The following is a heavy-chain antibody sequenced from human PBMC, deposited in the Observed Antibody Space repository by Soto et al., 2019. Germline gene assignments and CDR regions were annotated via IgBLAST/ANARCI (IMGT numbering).Heavy chain of an antibody. J-gene: IGHJ6*02. V-gene: IGHV3-23*01. CDR3: AKAARPSSHGMDV. CDR1: RLPCSRYA. CDR2: ISGSGGST. D-gene: IGHD6-6*01. Sequence: CPVGRLPCSRYAMNRVNQAPGKGLEWVSAISGSGGSTYYADSVKGRFTISRDNSKNTLYLQMNSLRAEDTAVYYCAKAARPSSHGMDVWGQGTTVTVSS.